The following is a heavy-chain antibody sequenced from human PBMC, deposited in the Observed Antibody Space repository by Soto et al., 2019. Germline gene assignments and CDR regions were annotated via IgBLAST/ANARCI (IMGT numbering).Heavy chain of an antibody. D-gene: IGHD3-22*01. CDR3: ACPSYYYDSSGPPAY. J-gene: IGHJ4*02. V-gene: IGHV3-48*01. CDR1: GFTFSTYS. Sequence: GGSLRLSCAASGFTFSTYSMNWVRQAPGKGLEWVSYISSSSSTIFYTDSVKGRFTVSRDNAKNSLYLQMNSLRAEDTAVYYCACPSYYYDSSGPPAYWGQGTLVTVSS. CDR2: ISSSSSTI.